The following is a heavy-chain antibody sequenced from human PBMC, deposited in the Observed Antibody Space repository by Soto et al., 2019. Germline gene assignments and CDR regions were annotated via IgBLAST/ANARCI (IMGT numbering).Heavy chain of an antibody. CDR1: GFTVSSNY. D-gene: IGHD6-19*01. Sequence: EVQLVESGGGLVQPGGSLRLSCAASGFTVSSNYMSWVRQAPGKGLEWVSVIYSGGSTYYADSVKGRFTISRDNSKNTLYLQMNSLRAEDTAVYYCARGGSGWYEDLFYFDYWGQGTLVTVSS. J-gene: IGHJ4*02. CDR3: ARGGSGWYEDLFYFDY. CDR2: IYSGGST. V-gene: IGHV3-66*01.